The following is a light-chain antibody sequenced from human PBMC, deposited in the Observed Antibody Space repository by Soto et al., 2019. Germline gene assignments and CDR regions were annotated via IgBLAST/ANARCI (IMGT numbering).Light chain of an antibody. Sequence: QSALTQPASGSGSPGQSITISCTGTSSDVGSYNYVSWYQQHPGKAPKLMIYEVSNRPSGVSNRFSGSKSGNTASLTISGLQAEDDADYYCSSYTSSSTLVFGGGNKLTVL. CDR1: SSDVGSYNY. V-gene: IGLV2-14*01. J-gene: IGLJ2*01. CDR3: SSYTSSSTLV. CDR2: EVS.